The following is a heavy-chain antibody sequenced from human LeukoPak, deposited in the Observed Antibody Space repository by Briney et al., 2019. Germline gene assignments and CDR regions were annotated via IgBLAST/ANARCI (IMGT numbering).Heavy chain of an antibody. V-gene: IGHV3-23*01. CDR1: GFTFSSYA. J-gene: IGHJ4*02. Sequence: PGGSLRLSCAASGFTFSSYAMSWGRQAPGKGLEWVSTISGSGGSTYYADSVKGRFTISRDDAKSSLYLQMNSLRAEDTAVYFCARIRGDGSTFEYWGQGTLVTASS. D-gene: IGHD5-24*01. CDR2: ISGSGGST. CDR3: ARIRGDGSTFEY.